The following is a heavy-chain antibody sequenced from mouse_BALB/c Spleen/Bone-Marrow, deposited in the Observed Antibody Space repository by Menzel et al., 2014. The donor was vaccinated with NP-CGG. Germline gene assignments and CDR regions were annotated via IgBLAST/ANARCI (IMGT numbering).Heavy chain of an antibody. V-gene: IGHV5-4*02. J-gene: IGHJ4*01. D-gene: IGHD2-1*01. CDR2: ISDGGSYT. CDR1: GFTFSDYY. CDR3: ARGNYGNYGAMGY. Sequence: EVQLQQSGGGLVKPGGSLKLSCAASGFTFSDYYMYWVRQTPEKRLEWVATISDGGSYTYYPDSVKGRFTISRDNAKNNLYLQMSSLKSEDTAMYYCARGNYGNYGAMGYWGQGTSVTVSS.